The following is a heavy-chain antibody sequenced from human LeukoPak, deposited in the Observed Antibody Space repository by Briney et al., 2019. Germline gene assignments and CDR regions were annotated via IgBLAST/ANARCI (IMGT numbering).Heavy chain of an antibody. D-gene: IGHD3-3*01. CDR1: GFTFSSYG. J-gene: IGHJ3*02. V-gene: IGHV3-30*03. CDR3: ASKGGSFTISGVLYNDAFAI. CDR2: ISYDGSNK. Sequence: GSLRLSCAASGFTFSSYGMHWVRQAPGKGLEWVAVISYDGSNKYYADSVKGRFTISRDNSKNTLYLQMNSLRAEDTAVYYCASKGGSFTISGVLYNDAFAIWGQGTMVTVSA.